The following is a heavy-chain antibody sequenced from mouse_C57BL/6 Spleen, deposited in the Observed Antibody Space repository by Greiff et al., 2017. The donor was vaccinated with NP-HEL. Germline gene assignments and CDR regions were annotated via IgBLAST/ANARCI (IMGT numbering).Heavy chain of an antibody. J-gene: IGHJ4*01. D-gene: IGHD1-1*01. CDR1: GYAFSSYW. V-gene: IGHV1-80*01. CDR3: AEGDYYGSSFYAMDY. Sequence: VQVVESGAELVKPGASVKISCKASGYAFSSYWMNWVKQRPGKGLEWIGQIYPGDGDTNYNGKFKGKATLTADKSSSTAYMQLSSLTSEDSAVYFCAEGDYYGSSFYAMDYWGQGTSVTVSS. CDR2: IYPGDGDT.